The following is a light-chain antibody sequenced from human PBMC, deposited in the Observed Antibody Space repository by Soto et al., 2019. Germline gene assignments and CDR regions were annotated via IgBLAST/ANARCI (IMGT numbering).Light chain of an antibody. CDR1: SSNIGAGYD. CDR2: VNN. Sequence: QSVLTQPPSVSGAPGQRVTISCTGSSSNIGAGYDVYWYQQLPGTAPKLLIYVNNNRPSGVPDRFSASKSSTSASLVITGLQAEDEADYYCQSYDSSLSTSGVFGGGTKVTVL. V-gene: IGLV1-40*01. J-gene: IGLJ3*02. CDR3: QSYDSSLSTSGV.